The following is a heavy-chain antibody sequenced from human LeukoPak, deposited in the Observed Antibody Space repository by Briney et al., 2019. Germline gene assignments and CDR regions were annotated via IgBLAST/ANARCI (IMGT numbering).Heavy chain of an antibody. V-gene: IGHV3-30*18. CDR1: GFTFSSYG. Sequence: GGSLRLSCAASGFTFSSYGMHWVRQAPGKGLEWVAVISYDGSNKYYADSVKGRFTISRDNSKNTLYLQMNSLRAEDTALYYCAKGSSGSYDPIFDYWGQGTLVTVSS. D-gene: IGHD1-26*01. CDR2: ISYDGSNK. J-gene: IGHJ4*02. CDR3: AKGSSGSYDPIFDY.